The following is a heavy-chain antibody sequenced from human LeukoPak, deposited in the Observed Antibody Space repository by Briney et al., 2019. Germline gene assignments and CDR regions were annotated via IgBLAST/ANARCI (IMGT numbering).Heavy chain of an antibody. D-gene: IGHD3-16*02. CDR3: AKDGYDYVWGSYRGDY. CDR2: ISSSGSTI. V-gene: IGHV3-48*03. CDR1: GLTFSSYE. Sequence: GGSLRLSCAASGLTFSSYEMNWVRQAPGKGLEWVSYISSSGSTIYYADSVKGRFTISRDNAKNSLYLQMNSLRAEDTAVYYCAKDGYDYVWGSYRGDYWGQGTLVTVSS. J-gene: IGHJ4*02.